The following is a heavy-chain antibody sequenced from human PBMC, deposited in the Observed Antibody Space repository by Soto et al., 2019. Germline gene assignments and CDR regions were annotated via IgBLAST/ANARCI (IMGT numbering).Heavy chain of an antibody. CDR2: ISDAGDRT. Sequence: EVQLLESGGGLAQPGGSLRLSCAATGFTFNNYAMTWVRRAAGKGLEWVSAISDAGDRTYYEDSVRGRFTVSRDNSNKRLYLQMNSLRAEDTAVYYCAKDYSSVWSRGFDFWGQGTLVTVSS. J-gene: IGHJ4*02. V-gene: IGHV3-23*01. CDR1: GFTFNNYA. D-gene: IGHD6-19*01. CDR3: AKDYSSVWSRGFDF.